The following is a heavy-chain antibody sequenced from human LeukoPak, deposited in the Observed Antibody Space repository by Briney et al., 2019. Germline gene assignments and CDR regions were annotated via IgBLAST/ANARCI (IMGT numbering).Heavy chain of an antibody. CDR2: MNPNSGNT. Sequence: GASVKVSCKASGYTFTSYDINWVRQATGQGLEWMGWMNPNSGNTGYAQKFQGRVTITRNTSISTAYMELSSLRSEDTAVYYCARGLVADSGSYDWFDPWGQGTLVTVSS. CDR1: GYTFTSYD. J-gene: IGHJ5*02. D-gene: IGHD1-26*01. CDR3: ARGLVADSGSYDWFDP. V-gene: IGHV1-8*03.